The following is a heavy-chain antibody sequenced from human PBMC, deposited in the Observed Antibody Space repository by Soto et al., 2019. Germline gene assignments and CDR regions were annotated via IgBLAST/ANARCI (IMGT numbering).Heavy chain of an antibody. Sequence: SVKVSCKASGGTFSSYAISWVRQAPGQGLEWMGGIIPIFGTANYAQKFQGRVTITADKSTSTAYMELSSLRSEDTAVYYCAKASGESYPESRVFDQWGQGTRVTVSS. J-gene: IGHJ4*02. V-gene: IGHV1-69*06. D-gene: IGHD1-26*01. CDR3: AKASGESYPESRVFDQ. CDR1: GGTFSSYA. CDR2: IIPIFGTA.